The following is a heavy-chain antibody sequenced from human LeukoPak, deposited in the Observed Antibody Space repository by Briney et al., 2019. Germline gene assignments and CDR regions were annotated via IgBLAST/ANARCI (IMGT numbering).Heavy chain of an antibody. Sequence: PGGSLRLSCAASGCTSGDYAMHWVRQAPGKGLEWVSLISGDGGGTYYADSVKGRFTISRDNTKNSLYLQMNSLRTEDTALYYCARWQCCSYYGMDVWGQGTTVTVSS. CDR3: ARWQCCSYYGMDV. CDR1: GCTSGDYA. D-gene: IGHD5-24*01. J-gene: IGHJ6*02. V-gene: IGHV3-43*02. CDR2: ISGDGGGT.